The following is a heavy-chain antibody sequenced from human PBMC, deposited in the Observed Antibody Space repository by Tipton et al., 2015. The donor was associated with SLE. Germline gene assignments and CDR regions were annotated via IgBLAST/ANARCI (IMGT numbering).Heavy chain of an antibody. J-gene: IGHJ6*03. CDR1: GFSFRSYE. Sequence: SLRLSCTASGFSFRSYEMNWVRQAPGKGLEWVSYISTSGSIIYYADSVKGRFTISRDNAKNSLYLQMNSLRAEDTALYYCAKAGSWGGDYYYYMDVWGKGTTVTVSS. D-gene: IGHD3-10*01. CDR2: ISTSGSII. CDR3: AKAGSWGGDYYYYMDV. V-gene: IGHV3-48*03.